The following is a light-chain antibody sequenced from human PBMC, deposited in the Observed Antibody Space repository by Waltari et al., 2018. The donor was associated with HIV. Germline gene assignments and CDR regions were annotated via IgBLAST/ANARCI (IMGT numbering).Light chain of an antibody. CDR2: DVS. V-gene: IGLV2-11*01. CDR1: SSDVGGYNY. J-gene: IGLJ1*01. Sequence: QSALPQPRSVSGSPGQSATISCTGTSSDVGGYNYFSWYQQHPGKAPKLVIYDVSKRPSGVPDRFSGSKSANTASLTISGLQAEDEADYYCCSYAGSYTYVFGTGTKVTVL. CDR3: CSYAGSYTYV.